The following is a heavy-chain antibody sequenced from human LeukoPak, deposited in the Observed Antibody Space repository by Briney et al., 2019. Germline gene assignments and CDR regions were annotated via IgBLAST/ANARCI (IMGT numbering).Heavy chain of an antibody. V-gene: IGHV1-46*01. CDR1: GYTFTRYY. CDR2: INPSGDST. D-gene: IGHD4-23*01. Sequence: ASVKVSCKASGYTFTRYYIHWVRQAPGQGLEWMGTINPSGDSTSYAQKFQGRVTMTRDTSTSTVYMELSSLTSEDTAVYYCARAPGYGGSSDYWGQGTLVTVSS. CDR3: ARAPGYGGSSDY. J-gene: IGHJ4*02.